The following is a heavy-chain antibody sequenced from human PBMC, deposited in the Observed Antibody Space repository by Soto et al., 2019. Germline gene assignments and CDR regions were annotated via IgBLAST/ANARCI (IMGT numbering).Heavy chain of an antibody. V-gene: IGHV4-59*02. CDR2: MHYTGFS. CDR3: APSYCHVWFTY. CDR1: GDTVTGHF. D-gene: IGHD2-8*02. Sequence: LVPHPLPSFFLGDTVTGHFVTWIRQSTEKGLEWIGYMHYTGFSHYNPSLKCRLTISVDRSKNQSTLQLTSVPCADQTGYYCAPSYCHVWFTYWGQGTQVTVPS. J-gene: IGHJ4*02.